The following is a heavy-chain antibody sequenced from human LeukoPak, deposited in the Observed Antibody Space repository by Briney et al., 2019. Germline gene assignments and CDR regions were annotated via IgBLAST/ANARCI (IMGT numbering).Heavy chain of an antibody. CDR2: ISTGSSYI. CDR3: ARGELLDY. V-gene: IGHV3-21*01. J-gene: IGHJ4*02. Sequence: GGSLRLSCAASGFTFSNYVMSWARQAPRKGLEWVSFISTGSSYIYYADSVKGRFTISRDNAKNSLYLQMNSLRAEDTAVYYCARGELLDYWGRGTLVTVSS. D-gene: IGHD1-26*01. CDR1: GFTFSNYV.